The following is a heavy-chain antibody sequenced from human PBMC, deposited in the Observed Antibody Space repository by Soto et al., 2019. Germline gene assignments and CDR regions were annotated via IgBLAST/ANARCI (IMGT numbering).Heavy chain of an antibody. CDR2: TGATGRTT. D-gene: IGHD1-20*01. J-gene: IGHJ4*02. CDR1: GFTFNIYA. CDR3: ATVHNTSRSFDY. Sequence: GSLRLSCAASGFTFNIYAMTWVRQAPGKGLEWVSTTGATGRTTYYSDSVKGRFTVSRDNSKNTLDLQMSNLRAEDTAVYYCATVHNTSRSFDYWGQGTLVTVSS. V-gene: IGHV3-23*01.